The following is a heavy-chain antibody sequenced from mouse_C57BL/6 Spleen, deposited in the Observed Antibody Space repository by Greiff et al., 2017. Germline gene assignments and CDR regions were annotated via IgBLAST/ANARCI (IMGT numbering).Heavy chain of an antibody. Sequence: VQLQQSGAELVRPGASVTLSCKASGYTFTDYEMHWVKQTPVHGLEWIGALDPETGGTASNQKFKGKAILTADKSSSTAYMELRSLTSEDSAVDYCTRGGAKYDYDYWGQGTTLTVSS. J-gene: IGHJ2*01. CDR1: GYTFTDYE. CDR3: TRGGAKYDYDY. D-gene: IGHD2-4*01. V-gene: IGHV1-15*01. CDR2: LDPETGGT.